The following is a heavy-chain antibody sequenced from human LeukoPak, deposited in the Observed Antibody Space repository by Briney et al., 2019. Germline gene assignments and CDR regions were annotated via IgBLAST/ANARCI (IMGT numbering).Heavy chain of an antibody. J-gene: IGHJ4*02. CDR3: ARSSNYGDELDY. CDR1: GGSINSNNYY. D-gene: IGHD4-11*01. V-gene: IGHV4-39*01. CDR2: IYSSGSA. Sequence: SETLSLTCTVSGGSINSNNYYWGWIRQPPGKGLEWIGSIYSSGSAYYNPSLKSRVTISVDTSKNQFSLKLSSVTAADTAVYYCARSSNYGDELDYWGQGTLVTVSS.